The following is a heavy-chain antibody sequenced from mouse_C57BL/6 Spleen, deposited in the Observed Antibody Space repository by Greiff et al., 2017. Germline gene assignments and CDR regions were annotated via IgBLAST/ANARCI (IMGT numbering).Heavy chain of an antibody. CDR1: GYTFTDYE. J-gene: IGHJ3*01. D-gene: IGHD1-1*01. Sequence: VQLQQSGAELVRPGASVTLSCKASGYTFTDYEMHWVKQTPVHGLEWIGAIDPETGGTAYNQKFKGKAILTADKSSSTAYMERRSLTSEDSAVYYCTRGNGSSYVRTWFAYWGQGTLVTVSA. CDR3: TRGNGSSYVRTWFAY. V-gene: IGHV1-15*01. CDR2: IDPETGGT.